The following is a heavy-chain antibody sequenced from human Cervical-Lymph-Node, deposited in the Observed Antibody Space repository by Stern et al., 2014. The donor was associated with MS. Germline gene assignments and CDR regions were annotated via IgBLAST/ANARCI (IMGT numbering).Heavy chain of an antibody. D-gene: IGHD3-16*01. CDR2: IYPGDSDT. CDR3: AKTLSGGSRYFDL. J-gene: IGHJ2*01. V-gene: IGHV5-51*03. Sequence: EVQLVESGAEVKKPGESLKISCKGSGYSFSNFWIGWGRQMPGKGLEWMGIIYPGDSDTKYSPSFQGQVTISADKSISTAFLQWSSLKASDTAIYYCAKTLSGGSRYFDLWGRGTLVTVSS. CDR1: GYSFSNFW.